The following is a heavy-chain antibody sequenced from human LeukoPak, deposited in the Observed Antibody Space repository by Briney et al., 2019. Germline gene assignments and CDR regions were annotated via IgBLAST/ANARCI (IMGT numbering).Heavy chain of an antibody. CDR1: GYTFTSYG. D-gene: IGHD6-13*01. V-gene: IGHV1-18*01. Sequence: ASVKVSCKASGYTFTSYGISWVRQAPGQGLEWMGWIGAYNGNTNYAQKLQGRVTMTTNTSTSTAYMELRSLRSDDTAVYYCARDTHLIAAAGTVGGYWGQGTLVTVSS. CDR3: ARDTHLIAAAGTVGGY. J-gene: IGHJ4*02. CDR2: IGAYNGNT.